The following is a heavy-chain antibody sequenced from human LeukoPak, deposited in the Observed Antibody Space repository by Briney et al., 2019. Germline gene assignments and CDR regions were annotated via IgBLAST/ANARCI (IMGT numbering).Heavy chain of an antibody. CDR1: GYTFTTYA. Sequence: ASVKVSCKASGYTFTTYATHWVRQAPGQRLEWMGWINAGNGNTKYSQKFQGRVTITSDTSASTAYVELSSLRSEDTAVYYCARPDYGDTPPRYWGQGTLVTVSS. D-gene: IGHD4-17*01. CDR3: ARPDYGDTPPRY. V-gene: IGHV1-3*01. J-gene: IGHJ4*02. CDR2: INAGNGNT.